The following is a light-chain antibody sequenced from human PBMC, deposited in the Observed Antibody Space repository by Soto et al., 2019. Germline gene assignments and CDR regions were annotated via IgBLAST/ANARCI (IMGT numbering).Light chain of an antibody. J-gene: IGKJ5*01. Sequence: EIVLTQSPATLSLSPGERATLSCRASQSVSNYLAWYQQKPGQAPRLLIYDASNRATGIPARFSGSGSGTDFTLTISSLEPADFAVYYCQQRVNWPPITFGQGTRLEFK. CDR3: QQRVNWPPIT. CDR1: QSVSNY. CDR2: DAS. V-gene: IGKV3-11*01.